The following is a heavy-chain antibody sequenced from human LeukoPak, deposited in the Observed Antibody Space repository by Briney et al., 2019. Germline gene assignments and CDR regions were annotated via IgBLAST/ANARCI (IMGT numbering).Heavy chain of an antibody. J-gene: IGHJ6*02. CDR3: ATISSGWQYYYYYGMDV. Sequence: PGGSLRLSCAASGFTFSSYAMHWVRQAPGKGLEWVAVISYDGSNKYYADSVKGRFTISRDNSKNTLYLQMNSLRAEDTAVYYCATISSGWQYYYYYGMDVWGQGTTVTVSS. V-gene: IGHV3-30*14. CDR2: ISYDGSNK. D-gene: IGHD6-19*01. CDR1: GFTFSSYA.